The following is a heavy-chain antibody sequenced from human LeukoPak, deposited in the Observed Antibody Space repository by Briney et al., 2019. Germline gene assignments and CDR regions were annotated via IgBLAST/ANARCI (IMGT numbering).Heavy chain of an antibody. Sequence: SETLSLTCAVYGGSFSGYYWSWIRQPPGKGLEWIGEINHNGSTNYNPSLKSRVTISVDTSKNQFSLKLSSVTAADTAVYYCARRPPPLGYCSSTSCPELYYFDYWGQGTLVTVSS. CDR3: ARRPPPLGYCSSTSCPELYYFDY. D-gene: IGHD2-2*01. V-gene: IGHV4-34*01. CDR2: INHNGST. CDR1: GGSFSGYY. J-gene: IGHJ4*02.